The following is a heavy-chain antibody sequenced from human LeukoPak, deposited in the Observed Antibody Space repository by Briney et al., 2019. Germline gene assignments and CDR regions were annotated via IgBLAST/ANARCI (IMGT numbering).Heavy chain of an antibody. Sequence: SETLSLTCTVSGGSISSSNYYWGWIRQPPGKGLEWIGSIHYSGSTYYNPSLKSRVTVSVYTSKNQFTVNLSSVTAADTAVYYCTRHFGSGRDDYWGQGTLVTVSS. CDR1: GGSISSSNYY. J-gene: IGHJ4*02. V-gene: IGHV4-39*01. CDR2: IHYSGST. D-gene: IGHD3-10*01. CDR3: TRHFGSGRDDY.